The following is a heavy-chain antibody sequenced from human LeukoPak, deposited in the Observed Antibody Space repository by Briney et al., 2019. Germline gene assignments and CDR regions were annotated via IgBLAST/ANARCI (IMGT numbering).Heavy chain of an antibody. Sequence: PGGSLRRSCAGSGFTFSSYGMHWVRQAPGKGLEWVAVISYDGSNKYYADSVKGRFTISRDNSKNTLYLQMNSLRAEDTAVYYCAKDSRYGSSSWYSGQVYWGQGTLVTVSP. J-gene: IGHJ4*02. D-gene: IGHD6-13*01. CDR2: ISYDGSNK. CDR1: GFTFSSYG. CDR3: AKDSRYGSSSWYSGQVY. V-gene: IGHV3-30*18.